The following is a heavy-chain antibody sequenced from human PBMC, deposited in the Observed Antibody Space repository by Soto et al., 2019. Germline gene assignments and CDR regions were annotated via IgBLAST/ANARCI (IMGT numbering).Heavy chain of an antibody. J-gene: IGHJ4*02. CDR2: IYYSGST. Sequence: QLQLQESGPGLVKPSETLSLTYTVSGGSISSSSYYWGWIRQPPGKGLEWIGSIYYSGSTYYNPSLKSRVTISVDTSKNQFSLKLSSVTAADTAVYYCARLWNGDRADYWGQGTLVTVSS. CDR1: GGSISSSSYY. CDR3: ARLWNGDRADY. V-gene: IGHV4-39*01. D-gene: IGHD1-1*01.